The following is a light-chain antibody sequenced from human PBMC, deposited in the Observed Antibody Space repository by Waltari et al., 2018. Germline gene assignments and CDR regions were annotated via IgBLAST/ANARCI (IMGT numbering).Light chain of an antibody. J-gene: IGKJ2*01. CDR1: QSISSW. Sequence: DIQMTQYPSTLSASVGDRVPITCRASQSISSWLAWYQPKPGKAPKLLIYKASSLESGVPSRFSGSGSGTEFTLTISSLQPDDFATYYCQQYNSYPYTFGQGTKLEIK. CDR3: QQYNSYPYT. V-gene: IGKV1-5*03. CDR2: KAS.